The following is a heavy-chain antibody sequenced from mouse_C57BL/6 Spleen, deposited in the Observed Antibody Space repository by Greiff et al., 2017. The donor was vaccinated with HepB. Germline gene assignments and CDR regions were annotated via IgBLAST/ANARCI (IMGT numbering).Heavy chain of an antibody. D-gene: IGHD1-1*01. J-gene: IGHJ2*01. CDR2: ISDGGSYT. CDR1: GFTFSSYA. Sequence: DVHLVESGGGLVKPGGSLKLSCAASGFTFSSYAMSWVRQTPEKRLEWVATISDGGSYTYYPDNVKGRFTISRDNAKNNLYLQMSHLKSEDTAMYYCARDLRGLYFDYWGQGTTLTVSS. V-gene: IGHV5-4*01. CDR3: ARDLRGLYFDY.